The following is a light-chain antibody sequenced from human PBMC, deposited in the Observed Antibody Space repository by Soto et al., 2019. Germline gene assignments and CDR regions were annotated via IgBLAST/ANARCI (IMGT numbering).Light chain of an antibody. CDR1: SSDVGSYNS. CDR2: EGS. CDR3: CSDASNPYV. J-gene: IGLJ1*01. V-gene: IGLV2-23*01. Sequence: QSALTQPASVSGSPGQSIAISCTGTSSDVGSYNSVSWYQQHPGKAPKLMIYEGSKRPSGVSDRFSGSKSGNTASLTISGLQAEDEADYYCCSDASNPYVFGTGTKLTVL.